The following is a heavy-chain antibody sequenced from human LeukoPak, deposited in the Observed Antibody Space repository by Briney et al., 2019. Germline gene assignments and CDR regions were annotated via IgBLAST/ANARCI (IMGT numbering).Heavy chain of an antibody. CDR3: AREGVRSSCYDY. J-gene: IGHJ4*02. CDR2: IIPIFGTA. CDR1: GGTFSSYA. V-gene: IGHV1-69*13. D-gene: IGHD6-13*01. Sequence: GASVKVSCKASGGTFSSYAISWVRQAPGQGLEWMGGIIPIFGTANYAQKFQGRVTITADESTSTAYTELSSLRSEDTAVYYCAREGVRSSCYDYWGQGTLVTVSS.